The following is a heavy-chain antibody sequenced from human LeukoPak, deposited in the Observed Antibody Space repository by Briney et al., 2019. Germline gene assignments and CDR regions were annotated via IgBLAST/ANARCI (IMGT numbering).Heavy chain of an antibody. V-gene: IGHV3-74*01. Sequence: GGSLRLSCAASGFTFSSYGMHWVRQAPGKGPVWVSRINSDGSSTSYADSVQGRFTISRDNAKNTLFLQMNSLRVEDTAVYYCASTNRLDYWGQGTLVTVSS. CDR3: ASTNRLDY. CDR1: GFTFSSYG. J-gene: IGHJ4*02. CDR2: INSDGSST. D-gene: IGHD2/OR15-2a*01.